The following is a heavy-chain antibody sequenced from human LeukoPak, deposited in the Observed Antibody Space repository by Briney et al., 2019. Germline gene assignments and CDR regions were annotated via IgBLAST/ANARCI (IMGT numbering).Heavy chain of an antibody. CDR1: GYTFIDHY. CDR2: INPNSGGT. J-gene: IGHJ4*02. D-gene: IGHD1-1*01. Sequence: ASVKVSCKTSGYTFIDHYIHWVRQAPGQGLEWMGWINPNSGGTNYAQRFQGRVTMTRDTSINTVYMELSSLTSDDTAVYYCARDGNWNVLQFDCWGQGTLVTVSS. CDR3: ARDGNWNVLQFDC. V-gene: IGHV1-2*02.